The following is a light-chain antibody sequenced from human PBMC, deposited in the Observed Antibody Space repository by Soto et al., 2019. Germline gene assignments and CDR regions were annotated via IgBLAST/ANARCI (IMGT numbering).Light chain of an antibody. V-gene: IGKV4-1*01. CDR2: WAS. CDR3: QQYYLMAH. J-gene: IGKJ2*01. CDR1: QSVLHSSNNKNY. Sequence: DIVMTQSPDSLAVSLGERATINCKSSQSVLHSSNNKNYLAWYQQKPGQPPKLLIYWASTRESGVPDRFSGSGSGTDFTLTISGLQAEDVAVYYCQQYYLMAHFGQGTKLEIK.